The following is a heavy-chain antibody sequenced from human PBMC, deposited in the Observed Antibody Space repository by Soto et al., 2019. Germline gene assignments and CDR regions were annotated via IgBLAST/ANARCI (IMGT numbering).Heavy chain of an antibody. CDR2: ISAYNGNT. CDR3: AREGYCSGGSCYYYYYYGMDV. D-gene: IGHD2-15*01. CDR1: GYTFTSYG. Sequence: QVQLVQSGAEVKKPGASVKVSCKASGYTFTSYGISWVRQAPGQGLEWMGWISAYNGNTNSAQKLQGRVTMTTDTSTSTAYMELRSLRSDDTAVYYCAREGYCSGGSCYYYYYYGMDVWGQGTTVTVSS. J-gene: IGHJ6*02. V-gene: IGHV1-18*01.